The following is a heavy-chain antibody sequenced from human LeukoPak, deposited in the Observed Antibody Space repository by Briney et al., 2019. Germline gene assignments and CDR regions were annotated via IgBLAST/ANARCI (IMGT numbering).Heavy chain of an antibody. CDR3: ARPEDWGYCGGDCYSGQFDY. CDR1: GGSISSSNW. D-gene: IGHD2-21*02. V-gene: IGHV4-4*02. CDR2: IYHSGST. J-gene: IGHJ4*02. Sequence: PSETLSLTCAVSGGSISSSNWWSWVRQPPGKGLEWIGEIYHSGSTNYNPSLKSRVTISVDKSKNQFSLKLSSVTAADTAVYYCARPEDWGYCGGDCYSGQFDYWGQGTLVTVSS.